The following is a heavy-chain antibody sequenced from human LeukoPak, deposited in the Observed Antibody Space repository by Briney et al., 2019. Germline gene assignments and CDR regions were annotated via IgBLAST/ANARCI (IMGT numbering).Heavy chain of an antibody. CDR2: IRYDGSNK. CDR1: GFTVSSNY. CDR3: AKDRGDYYYSYDMDV. D-gene: IGHD3-10*01. Sequence: GGSLRLSCAASGFTVSSNYMSWVRQAPGKGLEWVAFIRYDGSNKYYADSVKGRFTISRDNSKNMLYLQMNSLRAEDTAVYYCAKDRGDYYYSYDMDVWGKGTTVTVSS. V-gene: IGHV3-30*02. J-gene: IGHJ6*03.